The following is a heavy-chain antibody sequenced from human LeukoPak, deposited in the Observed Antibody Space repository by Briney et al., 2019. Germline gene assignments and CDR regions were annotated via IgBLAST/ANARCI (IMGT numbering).Heavy chain of an antibody. V-gene: IGHV4-30-2*01. CDR3: CRANWDLHLDY. D-gene: IGHD7-27*01. CDR2: IYHSGST. CDR1: ADSFTRSSDY. J-gene: IGHJ4*02. Sequence: PSETLSLTCTVSADSFTRSSDYWSWIRQPPGKGLEWIGYIYHSGSTYYDPSLKSRVTISIDRSKNQFSLKLSSVTAADTAVYYCCRANWDLHLDYWGQGTLVTVSS.